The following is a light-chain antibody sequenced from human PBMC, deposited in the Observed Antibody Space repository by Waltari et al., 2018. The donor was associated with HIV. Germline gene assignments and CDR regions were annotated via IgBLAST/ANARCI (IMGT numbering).Light chain of an antibody. CDR1: QDITSY. V-gene: IGKV1-9*01. CDR2: TAS. J-gene: IGKJ3*01. CDR3: QQLNVYPFT. Sequence: DIQLTQSPSFLSASVGDTVTVTCRASQDITSYLAWYQQKPGKAPKLLIHTASTLQPGVPSRFTGSGSGTDFALTIKNLQPEDFATYFCQQLNVYPFTFGPGTRV.